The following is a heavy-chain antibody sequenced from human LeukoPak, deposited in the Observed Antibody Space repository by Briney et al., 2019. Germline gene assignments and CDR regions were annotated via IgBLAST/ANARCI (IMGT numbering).Heavy chain of an antibody. CDR2: IYYIGST. Sequence: SETLSLTCTVSGGSISSGDYYWSWIRQPPGKGLEWIGYIYYIGSTNYNPSLKSRVTMSVDTSKNQFSLKLNSVTAADTAVYYCARENYYGMEVWGQGTTVIVSS. CDR3: ARENYYGMEV. CDR1: GGSISSGDYY. V-gene: IGHV4-61*08. J-gene: IGHJ6*02.